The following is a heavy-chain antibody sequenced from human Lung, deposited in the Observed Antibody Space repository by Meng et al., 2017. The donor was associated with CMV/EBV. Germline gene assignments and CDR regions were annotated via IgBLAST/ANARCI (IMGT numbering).Heavy chain of an antibody. J-gene: IGHJ4*02. CDR3: ARGNGWRFDY. CDR2: ININTGNP. CDR1: GYTFTSCS. V-gene: IGHV7-4-1*01. D-gene: IGHD6-19*01. Sequence: LVQVWAELKQPWDLVKVSCQVGGYTFTSCSTNGMRLAPGEGLEWMGWININTGNPTYAQGFTGRFVFSLDTSVSTAYLQIDSLKADDTAVYYCARGNGWRFDYWGQGTLVTVSS.